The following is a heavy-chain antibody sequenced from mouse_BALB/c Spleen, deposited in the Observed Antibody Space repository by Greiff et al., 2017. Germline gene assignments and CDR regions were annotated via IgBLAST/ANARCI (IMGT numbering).Heavy chain of an antibody. CDR3: ARVDYGSFDY. J-gene: IGHJ2*01. Sequence: DVHLVESGGGLVKPGGSLKLSCAASGFTFSDYYMYWVRQTPEKRLEWVATISDGGSYTYYPDSVKGRFTISRDNAKNNLYLQMSSLKSEDTAMYYCARVDYGSFDYWGQGTTLTVSS. V-gene: IGHV5-4*02. CDR2: ISDGGSYT. D-gene: IGHD1-1*01. CDR1: GFTFSDYY.